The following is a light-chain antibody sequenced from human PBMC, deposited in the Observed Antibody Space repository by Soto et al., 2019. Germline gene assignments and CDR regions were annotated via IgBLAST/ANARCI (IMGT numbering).Light chain of an antibody. CDR3: QHYGAMVT. J-gene: IGKJ1*01. Sequence: DIQMTPSPSPLSATVGDRVTITCPASPSISNRLASYQQKPAKAPTVLVDDGTSSESGVPSRCSGGGSGTEFIITIMSLQPDDFASYRCQHYGAMVTFGQGTKVDIK. CDR1: PSISNR. V-gene: IGKV1-5*01. CDR2: DGT.